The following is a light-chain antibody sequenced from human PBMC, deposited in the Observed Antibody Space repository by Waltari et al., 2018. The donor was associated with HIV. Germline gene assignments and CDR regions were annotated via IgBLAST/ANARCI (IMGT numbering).Light chain of an antibody. CDR2: DVS. V-gene: IGLV2-14*03. Sequence: QSALSRPASVSGSPGQSVGVSCTVATSEVGRYTYVSWYQHHPGKAPKPIIYDVSKRPSGVSNGCSSYKSGTTASLTISRLQAEDEAEYYCSSYTISRTVVFGGGTKLTVL. CDR1: TSEVGRYTY. J-gene: IGLJ2*01. CDR3: SSYTISRTVV.